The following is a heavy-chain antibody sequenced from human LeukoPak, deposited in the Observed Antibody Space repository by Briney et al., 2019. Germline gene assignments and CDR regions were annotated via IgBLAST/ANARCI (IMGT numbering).Heavy chain of an antibody. V-gene: IGHV1-18*04. J-gene: IGHJ6*03. CDR1: GYIFTDYY. CDR3: ARGGGYSYGFGYYYYMDV. D-gene: IGHD5-18*01. CDR2: INPKNGDT. Sequence: ASVSVSCKASGYIFTDYYIHWMRQAPGQGLEWMGWINPKNGDTHYAQKLQGRVTMTTDTSTSTAYMELRSLRSDDTAVYYCARGGGYSYGFGYYYYMDVWGKGTTVTISS.